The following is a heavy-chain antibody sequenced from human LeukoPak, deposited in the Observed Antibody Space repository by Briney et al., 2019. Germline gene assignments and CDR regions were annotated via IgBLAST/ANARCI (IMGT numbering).Heavy chain of an antibody. CDR2: IGGSGGST. CDR3: AKGPPHPFYGDHDFDY. D-gene: IGHD4-17*01. Sequence: GGSLRLSCAASGFTFGTFVMSWVRQAPGKGLEWVSTIGGSGGSTYYADSVKGRFTISRDNSKNTLYLQMNSLRAEDTAVYYCAKGPPHPFYGDHDFDYWGQGTLVTVSS. CDR1: GFTFGTFV. J-gene: IGHJ4*02. V-gene: IGHV3-23*01.